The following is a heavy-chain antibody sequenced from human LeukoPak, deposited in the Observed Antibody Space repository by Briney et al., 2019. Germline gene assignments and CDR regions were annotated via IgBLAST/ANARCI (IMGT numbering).Heavy chain of an antibody. J-gene: IGHJ4*02. V-gene: IGHV3-74*01. CDR2: VNSDGSAT. D-gene: IGHD2/OR15-2a*01. CDR3: TSIYETN. CDR1: GFIFTKYW. Sequence: PGGSLRLSCAASGFIFTKYWMHWVRQAPGKGLVWVSHVNSDGSATSYADSVKGRFTISRDNAKNTVYLHMNSLRVEDTAVYYCTSIYETNWGQETLVTVSS.